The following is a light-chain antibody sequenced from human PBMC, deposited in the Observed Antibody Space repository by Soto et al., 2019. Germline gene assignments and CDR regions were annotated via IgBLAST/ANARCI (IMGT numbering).Light chain of an antibody. CDR1: SSDVGGYNS. CDR3: TSYAGSNNLL. CDR2: EVS. V-gene: IGLV2-8*01. Sequence: QSVLTQPPSASGSPGQSVTISCTGTSSDVGGYNSVAWYQQHPGKAPKLMIYEVSKRPSGVPDRFSGSRSGNTASLTVSGLQAEDEADYYCTSYAGSNNLLFGGGTRSPS. J-gene: IGLJ2*01.